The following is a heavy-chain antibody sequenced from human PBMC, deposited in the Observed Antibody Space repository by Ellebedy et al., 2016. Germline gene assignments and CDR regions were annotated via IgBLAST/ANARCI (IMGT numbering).Heavy chain of an antibody. Sequence: SETLSLTCTVSGGSISSYYWSWIRQPPGRGLEWLGYFYNSGSANYNPSLKSRATISGDPSRNQFSLRLNSVTAADTALYYCARTARVPDMWGQGTMVTVSS. D-gene: IGHD4/OR15-4a*01. CDR1: GGSISSYY. V-gene: IGHV4-59*01. CDR2: FYNSGSA. J-gene: IGHJ3*02. CDR3: ARTARVPDM.